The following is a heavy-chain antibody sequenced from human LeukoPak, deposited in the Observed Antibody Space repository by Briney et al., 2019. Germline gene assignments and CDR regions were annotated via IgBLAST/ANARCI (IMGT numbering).Heavy chain of an antibody. J-gene: IGHJ4*02. V-gene: IGHV3-30*04. CDR2: ISYDGSNK. CDR3: ARDLEMATITCFDY. D-gene: IGHD5-24*01. Sequence: GGSLRLSCAASGFTFSSYAMHWVSQAPGKGLEWVAVISYDGSNKYYADSVKGRFTISRDNSKNTLYLQMNSLRAEDTAVYYCARDLEMATITCFDYWGQGTLVTVSS. CDR1: GFTFSSYA.